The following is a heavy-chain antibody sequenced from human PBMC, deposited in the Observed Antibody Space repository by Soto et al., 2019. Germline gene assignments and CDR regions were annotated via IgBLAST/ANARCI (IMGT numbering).Heavy chain of an antibody. CDR3: ARDTSYYYDSSGYSLFDY. V-gene: IGHV4-31*03. D-gene: IGHD3-22*01. CDR2: IYYSGRT. J-gene: IGHJ4*02. Sequence: LSLTCTVSGGSISSGSYYWSWIRQHPGKGLEWIGYIYYSGRTHYNPSLKSRVTISVDTSKNQFSLKLNSVTAADTAVYYCARDTSYYYDSSGYSLFDYWGQGTLVTVAS. CDR1: GGSISSGSYY.